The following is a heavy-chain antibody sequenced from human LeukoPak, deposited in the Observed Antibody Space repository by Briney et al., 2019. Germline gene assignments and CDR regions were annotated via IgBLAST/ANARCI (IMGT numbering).Heavy chain of an antibody. V-gene: IGHV2-70*11. J-gene: IGHJ4*02. CDR3: ARQIVGARPFDY. CDR2: IDWDDDK. Sequence: SGPALVKPTQTLTLTCTFSGFSLSTSGMCVSWIRQPPGKALEWLARIDWDDDKYYSTSLKTRLTISKDTSKNQVVLTMTNMDPVDTATYYCARQIVGARPFDYWGQGTLVTVSS. D-gene: IGHD1-26*01. CDR1: GFSLSTSGMC.